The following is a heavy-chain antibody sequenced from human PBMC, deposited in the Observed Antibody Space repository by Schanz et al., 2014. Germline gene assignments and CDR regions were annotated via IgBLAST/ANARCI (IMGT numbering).Heavy chain of an antibody. V-gene: IGHV3-15*04. Sequence: EVRLVESGGGLVEPGGSLRLSCSGSGFTFSEVYMSWVRQAPGKGLEWVGRIETNANGATTDYAATVKGRFTVSRDDSRTSLYLQINTLRTAATAFYYCKAFNNRDDLYIWGQGTMVSVSS. D-gene: IGHD1-20*01. CDR2: IETNANGATT. CDR3: KAFNNRDDLYI. J-gene: IGHJ3*02. CDR1: GFTFSEVY.